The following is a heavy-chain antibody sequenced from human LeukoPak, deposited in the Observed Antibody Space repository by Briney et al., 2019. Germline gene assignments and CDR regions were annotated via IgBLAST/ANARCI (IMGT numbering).Heavy chain of an antibody. CDR2: IDGTATRT. V-gene: IGHV3-23*01. D-gene: IGHD6-13*01. J-gene: IGHJ4*02. CDR1: GFTFNTYG. CDR3: AKKGLASANRPPYFDY. Sequence: PGGSLRLSCAASGFTFNTYGMNWVRQAPGKGLEWVSEIDGTATRTYYADSVRGRFTISRDNSKNTLYLQINSLRADDTAVFHCAKKGLASANRPPYFDYYGQGTLVTVSS.